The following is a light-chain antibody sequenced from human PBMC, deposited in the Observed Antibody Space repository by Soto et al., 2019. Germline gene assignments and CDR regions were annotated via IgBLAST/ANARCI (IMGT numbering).Light chain of an antibody. CDR3: QQSYSYPPWT. J-gene: IGKJ1*01. CDR1: QSIVTY. V-gene: IGKV1-39*01. Sequence: DIQMTQSPSSLSASVGDRVTITCRASQSIVTYLNWYLQKPGKAPKLLIYAASNLQSGVPSRFSGSGSGTDFTLPISSLQPKDFATYFCQQSYSYPPWTFGQGTKVEIK. CDR2: AAS.